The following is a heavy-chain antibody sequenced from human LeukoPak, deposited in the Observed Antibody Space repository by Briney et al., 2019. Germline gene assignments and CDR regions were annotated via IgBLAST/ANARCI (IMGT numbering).Heavy chain of an antibody. CDR2: IYYSGST. CDR1: GGSISSYY. D-gene: IGHD6-13*01. CDR3: ARQSSPDAFDI. J-gene: IGHJ3*02. Sequence: SETLSLTCTVSGGSISSYYWSWIRQPPGKGLEWIGSIYYSGSTYYNPSLKSRVTISVDTSKNQFSLKLSSVTPADTAVYYCARQSSPDAFDIWGQGTMVTVSS. V-gene: IGHV4-59*05.